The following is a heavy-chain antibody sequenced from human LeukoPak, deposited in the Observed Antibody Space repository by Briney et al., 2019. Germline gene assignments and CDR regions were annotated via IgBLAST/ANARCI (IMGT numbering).Heavy chain of an antibody. D-gene: IGHD6-19*01. J-gene: IGHJ6*03. Sequence: GGSLRLSCAASGFTFSSYSMNWVRQAPGKGLEWVSSISSSSSYIYYADSVKGRFTISRDNAKNSLYLQMNSLRAEDTAVYYWARRWDSSGWYGYYYMDVWSKGTTVTVSS. CDR1: GFTFSSYS. V-gene: IGHV3-21*01. CDR2: ISSSSSYI. CDR3: ARRWDSSGWYGYYYMDV.